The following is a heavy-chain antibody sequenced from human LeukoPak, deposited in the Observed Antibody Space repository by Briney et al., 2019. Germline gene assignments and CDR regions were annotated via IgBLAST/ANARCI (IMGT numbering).Heavy chain of an antibody. CDR2: INPNSGGK. V-gene: IGHV1-2*02. CDR3: ARDIIEEDSSGYYPNFDY. D-gene: IGHD3-22*01. J-gene: IGHJ4*02. CDR1: GYTFTGYY. Sequence: ASVKVSCKASGYTFTGYYMHWVRQAPGQGLEWMGWINPNSGGKNYVQKFQGRVTMTRDTSISTAYMELSRLRSDDTAVYYCARDIIEEDSSGYYPNFDYWGQGTLVTVSS.